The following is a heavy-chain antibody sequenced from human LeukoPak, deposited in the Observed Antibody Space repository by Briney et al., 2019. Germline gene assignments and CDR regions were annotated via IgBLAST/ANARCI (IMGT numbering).Heavy chain of an antibody. V-gene: IGHV3-30*04. CDR3: ARDPPPDAVGDTMMLNY. J-gene: IGHJ4*02. Sequence: GRSLRLSCAAAGFTFSSYSMHWVRQAPGKGLEWVAIISYEGSNKYYADSVRGRLTIYRDNSKNTLYLKMNSLRAEDTALYYCARDPPPDAVGDTMMLNYWGQGTLVTVSS. D-gene: IGHD1-26*01. CDR2: ISYEGSNK. CDR1: GFTFSSYS.